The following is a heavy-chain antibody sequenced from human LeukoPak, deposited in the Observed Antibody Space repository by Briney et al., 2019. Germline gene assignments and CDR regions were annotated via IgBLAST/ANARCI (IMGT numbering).Heavy chain of an antibody. CDR2: ITSGSNDI. J-gene: IGHJ4*02. CDR3: ARGPPGIAVAGTANDY. D-gene: IGHD6-19*01. V-gene: IGHV3-21*01. CDR1: GFTFNNFT. Sequence: GGSLRLSCAASGFTFNNFTMNWVRQAPGKGLEWVSSITSGSNDIYYADSVKGRFIISRDNAKDSLSLQMNSLRAEDTAVYYCARGPPGIAVAGTANDYWGQGTLVTVSS.